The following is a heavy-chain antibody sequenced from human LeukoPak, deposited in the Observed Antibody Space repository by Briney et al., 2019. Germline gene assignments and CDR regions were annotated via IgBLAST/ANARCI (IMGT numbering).Heavy chain of an antibody. D-gene: IGHD3-10*01. Sequence: GASVKVSCKASGYTFTSYDINWVRQATGQGLEWVGGIRPETGEPIYAQKFQGRVTVTEDTVTDTGYMELRSLTSDDTAVYFCTTDSGRSYFYFNFWGQGTLVTVSS. CDR1: GYTFTSYD. V-gene: IGHV1-24*01. J-gene: IGHJ4*02. CDR2: IRPETGEP. CDR3: TTDSGRSYFYFNF.